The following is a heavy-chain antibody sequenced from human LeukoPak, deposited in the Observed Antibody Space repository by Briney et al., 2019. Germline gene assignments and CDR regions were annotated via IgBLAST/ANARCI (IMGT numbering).Heavy chain of an antibody. Sequence: GASVKVSCKASGYTFTSYGISWVRQAPGQGLEWVGWISAYNGNTNYAQKLQGRGTMTTETSTSTACMEQGSLRSADTAGEYCARDPPQGWFDPWGQGTLVTVSS. CDR3: ARDPPQGWFDP. CDR2: ISAYNGNT. V-gene: IGHV1-18*01. CDR1: GYTFTSYG. J-gene: IGHJ5*02.